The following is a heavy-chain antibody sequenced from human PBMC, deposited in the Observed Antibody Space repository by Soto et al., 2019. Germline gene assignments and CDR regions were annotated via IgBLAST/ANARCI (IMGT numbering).Heavy chain of an antibody. CDR1: GLTLRSYA. CDR3: AKGGPFTGGFDP. CDR2: ISGRGGVP. J-gene: IGHJ5*02. Sequence: EGQLLQSGGDLVQPGGSLRLSCAGSGLTLRSYAMTWIRQTPEKGLEWVSTISGRGGVPSYADSVNGRFTVSRDNSKNTLYLQMNSLRPDDTAIYYCAKGGPFTGGFDPWGQGTLVTVAS. V-gene: IGHV3-23*01. D-gene: IGHD3-16*01.